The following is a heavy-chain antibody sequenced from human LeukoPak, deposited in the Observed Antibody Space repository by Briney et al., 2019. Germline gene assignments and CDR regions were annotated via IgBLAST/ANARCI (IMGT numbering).Heavy chain of an antibody. CDR2: IIPILGIA. Sequence: SVKVSCKASGGTFSSYAISWVRQAPGQGLEWMGRIIPILGIANYAQKFQGRVAITADKSTSTAYMELSSLRSEDTAVYYCARLGFRAVAEGVWGQGTLVTVSS. V-gene: IGHV1-69*04. CDR1: GGTFSSYA. D-gene: IGHD6-19*01. J-gene: IGHJ4*02. CDR3: ARLGFRAVAEGV.